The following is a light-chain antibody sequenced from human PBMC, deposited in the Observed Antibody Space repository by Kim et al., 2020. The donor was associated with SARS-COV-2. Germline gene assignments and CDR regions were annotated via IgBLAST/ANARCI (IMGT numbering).Light chain of an antibody. J-gene: IGKJ5*01. CDR3: QQRDSWPPT. CDR2: DAS. Sequence: EIVLTQSPATLSLSPGERATLSCRTSQSVSNYLAWYQQRPGQAPRLLIEDASNRATGFPARFSGSGSGTDFTLTITTLEPEDFVIYYCQQRDSWPPTFGQGTRLEIK. CDR1: QSVSNY. V-gene: IGKV3-11*01.